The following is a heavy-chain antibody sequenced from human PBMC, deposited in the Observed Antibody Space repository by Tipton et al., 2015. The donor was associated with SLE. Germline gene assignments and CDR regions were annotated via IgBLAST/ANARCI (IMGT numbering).Heavy chain of an antibody. CDR3: ARDLGLLGFDY. CDR1: GFSISSAYY. J-gene: IGHJ4*02. D-gene: IGHD3/OR15-3a*01. V-gene: IGHV4-38-2*02. Sequence: TLSLTCAVSGFSISSAYYWGWIRQPPGKGLEWIGYISYSGSTSYYPSLKSRVTISVDRSKNQFSLKLSSVTAADTAVYYCARDLGLLGFDYWGQGTLVTVSS. CDR2: ISYSGST.